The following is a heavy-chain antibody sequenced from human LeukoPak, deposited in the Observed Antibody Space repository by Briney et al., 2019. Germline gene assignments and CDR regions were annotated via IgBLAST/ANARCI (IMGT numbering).Heavy chain of an antibody. CDR3: ARFHSGPSGWYVLWYFDL. V-gene: IGHV4-4*09. Sequence: SETLSLTCTVSGGSVSSYYWSWIRQPPGKGLEWIGYLYNSENTKYNSSLMSRVTMSLDTSKNQVFLKLSSVTAADTAVYYCARFHSGPSGWYVLWYFDLWGRGTLVTVSS. J-gene: IGHJ2*01. D-gene: IGHD6-19*01. CDR1: GGSVSSYY. CDR2: LYNSENT.